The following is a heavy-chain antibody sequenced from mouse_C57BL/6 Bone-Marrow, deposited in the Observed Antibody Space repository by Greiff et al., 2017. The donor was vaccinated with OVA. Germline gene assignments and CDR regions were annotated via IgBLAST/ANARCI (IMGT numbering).Heavy chain of an antibody. CDR2: IHPNSGST. J-gene: IGHJ1*03. V-gene: IGHV1-64*01. CDR3: AREDYYGSRNWYFDV. D-gene: IGHD1-1*01. CDR1: DYTFTSYW. Sequence: QVQLQQPGAELVKPGASVKLSCKASDYTFTSYWMHWVKQRPGQGLEWIGMIHPNSGSTNYNEKFKSKATLTVDKSSSTAYMQLSSLTSEDAAVYYCAREDYYGSRNWYFDVWGTGTTVTVSS.